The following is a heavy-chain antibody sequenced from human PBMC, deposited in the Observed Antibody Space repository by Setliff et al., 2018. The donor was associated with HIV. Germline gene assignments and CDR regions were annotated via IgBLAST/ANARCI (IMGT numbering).Heavy chain of an antibody. CDR1: GFTFSSYA. CDR3: AREMGVSLISISQHYYYMDV. D-gene: IGHD2-21*01. J-gene: IGHJ6*03. V-gene: IGHV3-23*03. Sequence: GGSLRLSCAASGFTFSSYAMSWVRQAPGKGLEWVSVIYSGGSSTYYADSVKGRFTISRDNSKNTLYLQMDSLRAEDTAVYYCAREMGVSLISISQHYYYMDVWGNGTTVTVSS. CDR2: IYSGGSST.